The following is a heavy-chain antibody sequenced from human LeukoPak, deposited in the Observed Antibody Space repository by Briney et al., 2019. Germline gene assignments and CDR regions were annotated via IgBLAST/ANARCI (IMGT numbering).Heavy chain of an antibody. CDR1: GYTFTNYY. V-gene: IGHV1-46*01. J-gene: IGHJ6*03. Sequence: ASVKVSCKASGYTFTNYYIHWVRQAPGQGLECMGIINPSGGSTSYAQKFQGRVTMTRDMSTSTVYMELSSLRSEDTAVYYCARGRVSSSTWYSTYYYFFYMDFWGKGTTVTVSS. CDR3: ARGRVSSSTWYSTYYYFFYMDF. D-gene: IGHD4-11*01. CDR2: INPSGGST.